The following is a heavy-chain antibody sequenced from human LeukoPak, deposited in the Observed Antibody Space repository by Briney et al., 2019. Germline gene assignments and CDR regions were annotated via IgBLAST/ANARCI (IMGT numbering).Heavy chain of an antibody. CDR1: GFTFSSYD. Sequence: GGSLRLSCAASGFTFSSYDMSWVRQAPGKGLEWVANIKQDGSEKYYVDSVKGRFTISRDNAKNSLYLQMNSLRAEDTAVYYCARDRRYGGNSNWFGPWGQGTLVTVSS. CDR3: ARDRRYGGNSNWFGP. D-gene: IGHD4-23*01. J-gene: IGHJ5*02. CDR2: IKQDGSEK. V-gene: IGHV3-7*01.